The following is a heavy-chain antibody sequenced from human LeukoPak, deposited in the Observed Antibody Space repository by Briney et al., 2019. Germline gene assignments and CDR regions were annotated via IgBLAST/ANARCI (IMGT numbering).Heavy chain of an antibody. J-gene: IGHJ4*02. V-gene: IGHV3-30*04. CDR3: ARAVGATD. D-gene: IGHD1-26*01. CDR2: ISYDGSNE. Sequence: GRSLRLSCAASGFTFSSYVMHWVRQAPGKGLEWVAIISYDGSNEYYADSVKGRFTISRDNSKNTLYLQMNSLRAADTAVYYCARAVGATDWGQGTLVTVSS. CDR1: GFTFSSYV.